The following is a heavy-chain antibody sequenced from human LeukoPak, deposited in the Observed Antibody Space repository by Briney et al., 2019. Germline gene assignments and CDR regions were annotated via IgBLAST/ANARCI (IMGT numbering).Heavy chain of an antibody. V-gene: IGHV3-7*05. CDR1: GFTFSSYW. J-gene: IGHJ4*02. CDR2: IKQDGSEK. CDR3: ARSTREVGERFDY. D-gene: IGHD3-10*01. Sequence: PGGSLRLSCAASGFTFSSYWMSWVRQAPGKGLEWVANIKQDGSEKYYVDSVKGRFTISRDNAKNSLYLQMNSLRAEDTAVYYCARSTREVGERFDYWGQGTLVTVSS.